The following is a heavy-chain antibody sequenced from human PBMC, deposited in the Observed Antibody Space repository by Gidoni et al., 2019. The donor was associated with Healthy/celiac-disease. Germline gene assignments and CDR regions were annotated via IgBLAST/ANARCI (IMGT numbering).Heavy chain of an antibody. Sequence: QVQLVQSGAEVKKPGSSVKVSCKASGGTFSSYAISWVRQAPGQGLEWMGRIIPILGIANYAQKFQGRVTITADKSTSTAYMELSSLRSEDTAVYYCARARGMATPEGYYYYGMDVWGQGTTVTVSS. V-gene: IGHV1-69*09. D-gene: IGHD5-12*01. J-gene: IGHJ6*02. CDR3: ARARGMATPEGYYYYGMDV. CDR1: GGTFSSYA. CDR2: IIPILGIA.